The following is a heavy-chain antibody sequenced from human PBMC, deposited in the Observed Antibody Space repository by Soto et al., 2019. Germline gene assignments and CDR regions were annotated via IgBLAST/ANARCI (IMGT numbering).Heavy chain of an antibody. V-gene: IGHV4-34*01. D-gene: IGHD6-6*01. CDR3: ARGVLAAPTGYYYYGMDV. J-gene: IGHJ6*02. Sequence: SETLSLTCAVYGGSFSGYYWSWIRQPPGKGLEWIGEINHSGSTNYNPSLKSRVTISVDTSKNQFSLKLSSVTAADTAVYYCARGVLAAPTGYYYYGMDVWGQGTTVTVS. CDR2: INHSGST. CDR1: GGSFSGYY.